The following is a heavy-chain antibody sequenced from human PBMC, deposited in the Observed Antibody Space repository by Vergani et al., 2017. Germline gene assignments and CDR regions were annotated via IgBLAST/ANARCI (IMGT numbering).Heavy chain of an antibody. V-gene: IGHV3-9*01. CDR3: VRDLPYFQFWNPMVHL. CDR2: IDRNYGVK. CDR1: GFTFQAFA. D-gene: IGHD3-10*01. Sequence: VEAGGGLVQPGGSLRLSCTASGFTFQAFAFHWVRQVSGRGLEWVSGIDRNYGVKNGNSFEGRFSISRDNAKNTVYLQMTNLRGEDTAIYYCVRDLPYFQFWNPMVHLWGRGTLVTVSS. J-gene: IGHJ5*02.